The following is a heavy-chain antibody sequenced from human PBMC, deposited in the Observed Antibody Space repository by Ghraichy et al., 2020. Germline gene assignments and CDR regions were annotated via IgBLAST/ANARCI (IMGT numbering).Heavy chain of an antibody. CDR1: GFTFSTYA. D-gene: IGHD3-22*01. J-gene: IGHJ4*02. V-gene: IGHV3-30*04. CDR3: ARGTSTYYYDSSGYSGGYFDY. CDR2: ISYDGSNK. Sequence: GGSLRLSCAASGFTFSTYAMHWVRQAPGKGLEWVAIISYDGSNKYYADSVKGRFTISRDNSKNTLYLQMNSLGAEDTAVYYCARGTSTYYYDSSGYSGGYFDYWGQGTLVTVSS.